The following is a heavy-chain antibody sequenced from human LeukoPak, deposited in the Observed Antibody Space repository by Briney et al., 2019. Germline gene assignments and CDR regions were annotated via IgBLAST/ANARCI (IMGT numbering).Heavy chain of an antibody. CDR3: ARDQQWLVLRRANWFDP. D-gene: IGHD6-19*01. V-gene: IGHV4-34*01. J-gene: IGHJ5*02. CDR1: GGSFSGYY. Sequence: KPSETLSLTCAVYGGSFSGYYWSWIRQPPGKGLEWIGEINHSGSTNYNPSLKSRVTISVDTSKNQFSLKLSSVTAADTAVYYCARDQQWLVLRRANWFDPWGQGTLVTVSS. CDR2: INHSGST.